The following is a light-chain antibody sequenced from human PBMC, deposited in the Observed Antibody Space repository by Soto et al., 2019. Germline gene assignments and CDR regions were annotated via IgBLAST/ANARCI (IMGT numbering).Light chain of an antibody. V-gene: IGKV1D-8*01. CDR3: QQYYSFPWT. CDR1: QVISSY. Sequence: VIWMTQSPSLLSASTGDRVTICCRRSQVISSYLAWYQQKPGKAPEQLIYAASTLQSGVPSRFSGSGSGTDFTLTISCLQSEDFATYYCQQYYSFPWTFGQGTKVDI. CDR2: AAS. J-gene: IGKJ1*01.